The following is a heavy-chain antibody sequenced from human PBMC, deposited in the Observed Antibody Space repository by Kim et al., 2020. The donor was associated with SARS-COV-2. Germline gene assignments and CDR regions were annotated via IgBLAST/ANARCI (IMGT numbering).Heavy chain of an antibody. CDR3: ARHAHGPDVYGFGELLSSLDY. V-gene: IGHV3-11*06. Sequence: GGSLRLSCAASGFTFSDYYMSWIRQAPGKGLEWVSYISSSSSYTNYADSVKGRFTISRDNAKNSLYLQMNSLRAEDTAVYYCARHAHGPDVYGFGELLSSLDYWGQGTLVTVSS. J-gene: IGHJ4*02. CDR1: GFTFSDYY. D-gene: IGHD3-10*01. CDR2: ISSSSSYT.